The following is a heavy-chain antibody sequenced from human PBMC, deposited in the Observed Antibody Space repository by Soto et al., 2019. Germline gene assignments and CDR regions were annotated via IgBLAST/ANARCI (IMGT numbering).Heavy chain of an antibody. J-gene: IGHJ4*02. V-gene: IGHV4-28*05. D-gene: IGHD4-4*01. CDR2: INYSGSF. Sequence: QVQVQESGPGLVKASDTLSLTCRVSGYFISSSHWWGWIRQPPGKGLEWIGHINYSGSFYHDPSLKSRLTKSLETSKHQFSLRLSSVTAVDTAVYYCARIATTTLGGPFDYWGRGTLLTVSS. CDR1: GYFISSSHW. CDR3: ARIATTTLGGPFDY.